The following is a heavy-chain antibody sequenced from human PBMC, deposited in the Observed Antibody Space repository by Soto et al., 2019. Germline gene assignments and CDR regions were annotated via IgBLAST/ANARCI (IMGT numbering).Heavy chain of an antibody. CDR3: AQSRVPEWLAPWDN. J-gene: IGHJ4*02. CDR1: GFTFSSYW. D-gene: IGHD6-19*01. Sequence: PGGSLRLSCAASGFTFSSYWMSWVRQAPGKGLEWVANIKQDGSEKYYVDSVKGRFTISRDNAKNSLDLQMNSLRAEDTAVYYCAQSRVPEWLAPWDNWGQGTLVTVSS. V-gene: IGHV3-7*05. CDR2: IKQDGSEK.